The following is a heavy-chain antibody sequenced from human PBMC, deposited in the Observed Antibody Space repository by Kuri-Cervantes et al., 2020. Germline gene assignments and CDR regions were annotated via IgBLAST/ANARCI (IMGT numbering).Heavy chain of an antibody. D-gene: IGHD3-22*01. V-gene: IGHV3-7*01. J-gene: IGHJ4*02. CDR1: GFTFSNAW. CDR2: IKQDGREK. Sequence: GESLKISCAASGFTFSNAWMSWVRQAPGKGLEGVANIKQDGREKYYVDSVKGRFTISRDNAKNSLYLQMNSLRAEDAAVYYCASLGTLGDSSAYRWGQGTLVTVSS. CDR3: ASLGTLGDSSAYR.